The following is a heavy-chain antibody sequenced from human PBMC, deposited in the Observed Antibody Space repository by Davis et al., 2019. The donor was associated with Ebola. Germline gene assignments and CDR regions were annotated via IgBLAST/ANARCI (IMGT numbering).Heavy chain of an antibody. CDR2: IRSKANSYAT. J-gene: IGHJ4*02. V-gene: IGHV3-73*01. Sequence: GGSLRLSCAASGFTFSGSAMHWVRQASGKGLEWVGRIRSKANSYATAYAASVKGWFTISRDDSKNTAYLQMNSLKTEDTAVYYCTSSGSSFDYWGQGTLVTVSS. CDR1: GFTFSGSA. CDR3: TSSGSSFDY. D-gene: IGHD3-10*01.